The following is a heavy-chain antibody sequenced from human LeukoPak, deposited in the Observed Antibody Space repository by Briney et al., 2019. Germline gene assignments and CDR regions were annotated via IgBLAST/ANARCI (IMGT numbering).Heavy chain of an antibody. CDR2: SSTYNANT. CDR3: ARISTSWSDP. J-gene: IGHJ5*02. V-gene: IGHV1-18*01. Sequence: ASVKVSCKASGYTFTSNAITWVRQAPGQGLEWMGWSSTYNANTRYAQKFQGRVTMTIDTSTSTAYMELRNLTSDDTAVYYCARISTSWSDPWGQRTLVIVSS. CDR1: GYTFTSNA. D-gene: IGHD3-3*02.